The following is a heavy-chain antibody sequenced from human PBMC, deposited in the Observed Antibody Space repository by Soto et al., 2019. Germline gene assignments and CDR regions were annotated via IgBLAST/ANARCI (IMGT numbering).Heavy chain of an antibody. J-gene: IGHJ4*02. CDR2: INPNSGGT. Sequence: ASVKVSCKASGYTFTGYYMHWVRQAPGQGLEWMGWINPNSGGTNYAQKFQGWVTMTRDTSISTAYMELSRLRSDDTAVYYCARELLAVGYCSSTSCFHFDYWGQGTPVTVSS. V-gene: IGHV1-2*04. CDR3: ARELLAVGYCSSTSCFHFDY. D-gene: IGHD2-2*01. CDR1: GYTFTGYY.